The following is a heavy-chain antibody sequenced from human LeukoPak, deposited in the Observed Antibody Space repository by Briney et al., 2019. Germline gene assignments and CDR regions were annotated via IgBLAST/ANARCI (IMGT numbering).Heavy chain of an antibody. V-gene: IGHV3-21*01. CDR3: ARSSYSSSLYFDY. Sequence: PGGSLRLSCAASGFTFSSYSMNWVRQAPGKGLEWVSSISCSSSYIYYADSVKGRFTIPRDNAKNSLYLQMNSLRAEDTAVHYCARSSYSSSLYFDYWGQGTLVTVSS. CDR1: GFTFSSYS. D-gene: IGHD6-6*01. J-gene: IGHJ4*02. CDR2: ISCSSSYI.